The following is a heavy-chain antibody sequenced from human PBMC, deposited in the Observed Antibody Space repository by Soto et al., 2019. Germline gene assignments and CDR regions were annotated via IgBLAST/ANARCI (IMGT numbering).Heavy chain of an antibody. J-gene: IGHJ6*02. CDR1: GFTFSSYW. CDR3: ARAVAGYYYYGMDV. CDR2: IKQDGSEK. V-gene: IGHV3-7*05. Sequence: GGSLRLSCAASGFTFSSYWMSWVRQAPGKGLEWVANIKQDGSEKYYVDSVKGRFTISRDNAKNSLYLQMNSLRAEDTAVYYCARAVAGYYYYGMDVWGQGTTVTVSS. D-gene: IGHD6-19*01.